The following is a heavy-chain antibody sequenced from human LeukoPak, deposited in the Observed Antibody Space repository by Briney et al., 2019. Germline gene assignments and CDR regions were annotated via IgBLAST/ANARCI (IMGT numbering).Heavy chain of an antibody. J-gene: IGHJ4*02. CDR1: GFTFSNAW. D-gene: IGHD6-13*01. V-gene: IGHV3-15*01. CDR2: IKSKTDGGTT. Sequence: GGSLRLSCAASGFTFSNAWMSWVRPAPGKGLEWVGRIKSKTDGGTTDYAAPVKGRFTISRDDSKNTLYLQMNSLKTEDTAVYYCTTVRQQLVQGNDYWGQGTLVTVSS. CDR3: TTVRQQLVQGNDY.